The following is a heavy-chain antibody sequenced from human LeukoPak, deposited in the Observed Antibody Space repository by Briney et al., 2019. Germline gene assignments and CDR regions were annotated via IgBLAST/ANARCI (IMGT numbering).Heavy chain of an antibody. CDR1: GGSISSSNYY. J-gene: IGHJ4*02. D-gene: IGHD3-10*01. CDR3: ARQSYYGSGSPYFDY. Sequence: SETLSLTCTVSGGSISSSNYYWGWTRLPPGKGLEWIGSIYYSGSTYYNPSLKSRVTISVDTSKNQFSLKLSSVTAADTAVYYCARQSYYGSGSPYFDYWGQGTLVTVSS. V-gene: IGHV4-39*01. CDR2: IYYSGST.